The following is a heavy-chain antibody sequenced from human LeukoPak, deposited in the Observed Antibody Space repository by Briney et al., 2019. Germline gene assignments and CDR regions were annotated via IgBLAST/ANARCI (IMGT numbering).Heavy chain of an antibody. CDR3: ARAIVGAISDAFDI. CDR1: GFTFSSYS. D-gene: IGHD1-26*01. Sequence: PGGSLRLSCAASGFTFSSYSMNWVRQAPGEGLEWVSSISSSSSYIYYADSVKGRFTISRDNAKNSLYLQMNSLRAEDTAVYYCARAIVGAISDAFDIWGQGTMVTVSS. J-gene: IGHJ3*02. CDR2: ISSSSSYI. V-gene: IGHV3-21*01.